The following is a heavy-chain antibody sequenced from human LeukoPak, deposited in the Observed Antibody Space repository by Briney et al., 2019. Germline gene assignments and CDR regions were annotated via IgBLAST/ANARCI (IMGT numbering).Heavy chain of an antibody. V-gene: IGHV1-18*01. D-gene: IGHD2-21*01. CDR2: ISAYNGNT. Sequence: ASVTVSCTASGYTFTSYGISWVRQAPGQGLEWMGWISAYNGNTNYAQKLQGRVTMTTGTSTSTAYMELRSLRSDDTAVYYCASTLSGENYYYYGMDVWGQGTTVTVSS. J-gene: IGHJ6*02. CDR3: ASTLSGENYYYYGMDV. CDR1: GYTFTSYG.